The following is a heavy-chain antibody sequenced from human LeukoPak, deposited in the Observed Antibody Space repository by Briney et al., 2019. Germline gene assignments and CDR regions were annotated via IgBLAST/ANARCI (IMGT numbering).Heavy chain of an antibody. CDR2: IYHSGST. J-gene: IGHJ4*02. CDR3: ARGGGCSGGSCWYFDY. V-gene: IGHV4-4*02. D-gene: IGHD2-15*01. Sequence: SGTLSLTCAVSGGSISSSNWWSWVRQPPGKGLEWIGEIYHSGSTNYNPSLKSRLTISVDTSKNQFSLKLSSVTAADTAVYYCARGGGCSGGSCWYFDYWGQGTLVTVSS. CDR1: GGSISSSNW.